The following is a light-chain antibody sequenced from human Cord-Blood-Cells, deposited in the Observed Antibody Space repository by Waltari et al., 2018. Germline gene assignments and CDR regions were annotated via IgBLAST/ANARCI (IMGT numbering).Light chain of an antibody. Sequence: DIQMNQSPSSLSASLGDRVTITCRASQSISSYLNWYQQKPGKAPKLLIYAASSLQSVVPSRFSGSGSGTDFTLTISSLQPEDFATYYCQQSYSTWTFGQGTKVEIK. CDR1: QSISSY. CDR2: AAS. J-gene: IGKJ1*01. CDR3: QQSYSTWT. V-gene: IGKV1-39*01.